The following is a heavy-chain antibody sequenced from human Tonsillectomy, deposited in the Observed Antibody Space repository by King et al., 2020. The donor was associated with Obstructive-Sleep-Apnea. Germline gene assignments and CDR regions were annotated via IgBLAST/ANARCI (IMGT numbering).Heavy chain of an antibody. J-gene: IGHJ6*02. V-gene: IGHV3-30*02. D-gene: IGHD6-13*01. CDR3: AKNEPYSSRWYSSLNYYYYGMDV. CDR1: GFTFSSYG. CDR2: VRYDGSNK. Sequence: VQLVESGGGVVQPGRSLRLSCAASGFTFSSYGMHWVRQAPGKWLEWVAFVRYDGSNKYYADSVKVRFTISKDNSNNTLYLQMNSLRAESTAVYYCAKNEPYSSRWYSSLNYYYYGMDVWGQGTTVTVSS.